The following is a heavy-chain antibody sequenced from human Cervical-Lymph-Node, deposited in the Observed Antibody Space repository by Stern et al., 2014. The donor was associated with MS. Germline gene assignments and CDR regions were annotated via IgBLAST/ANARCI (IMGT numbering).Heavy chain of an antibody. V-gene: IGHV1-69*01. J-gene: IGHJ6*02. CDR1: GDTFNSNA. CDR3: AITDSAWDNPFHFYGMDV. D-gene: IGHD6-19*01. CDR2: ILPISGQT. Sequence: QLVQSGAEVKKPGSSVKVSCKASGDTFNSNAFSWVRQAPGQGLEWQGGILPISGQTAYAQKFQATITLNAHESPGTAYIALWSLRSEDTAVFYCAITDSAWDNPFHFYGMDVWGQGTTVTVSS.